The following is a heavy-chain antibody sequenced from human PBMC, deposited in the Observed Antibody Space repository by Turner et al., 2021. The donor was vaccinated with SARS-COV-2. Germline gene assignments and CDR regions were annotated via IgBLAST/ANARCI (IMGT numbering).Heavy chain of an antibody. Sequence: QVQLVESGGGVVQPGRALRLSCAASGFPSSSYGMHWVGQEPGKGMEWVAFIWYDGSNRYYAASGKGRFTISRDNSKNTLSMQMNSQRAEDTAVYDCARPIPSYSSGWYGCYFDYWGQGTLVTVSS. J-gene: IGHJ4*02. V-gene: IGHV3-33*01. CDR3: ARPIPSYSSGWYGCYFDY. CDR2: IWYDGSNR. D-gene: IGHD6-19*01. CDR1: GFPSSSYG.